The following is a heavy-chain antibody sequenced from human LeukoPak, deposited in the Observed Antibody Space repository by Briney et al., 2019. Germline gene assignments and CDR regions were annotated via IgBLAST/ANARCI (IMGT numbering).Heavy chain of an antibody. CDR2: IHYSGST. CDR1: GGSISRGAYY. CDR3: ARWTIFGVGSFDY. J-gene: IGHJ4*02. V-gene: IGHV4-31*03. Sequence: SQTLSLTCTVSGGSISRGAYYWSWIRQHPGKGLEWIGYIHYSGSTYYNPSLKSRVTISVDTSKNQFSLNLSSVTAADTAVYYCARWTIFGVGSFDYWGQGSLVTVSS. D-gene: IGHD3-3*01.